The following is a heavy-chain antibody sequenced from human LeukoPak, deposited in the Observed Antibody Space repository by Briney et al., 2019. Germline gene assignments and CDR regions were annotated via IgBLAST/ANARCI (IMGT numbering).Heavy chain of an antibody. D-gene: IGHD3-10*01. CDR1: QYTFTAYY. CDR3: ARTFRLLWFGEFPFDY. CDR2: IDLNSGGT. J-gene: IGHJ4*02. V-gene: IGHV1-2*02. Sequence: ASVNVSYKASQYTFTAYYMHWVRQAPGQEGEWMGWIDLNSGGTNYAQKFQGRGTMTRDTSISTAYMEVSRLRSDDTAVYYCARTFRLLWFGEFPFDYWGQGTLVTVSS.